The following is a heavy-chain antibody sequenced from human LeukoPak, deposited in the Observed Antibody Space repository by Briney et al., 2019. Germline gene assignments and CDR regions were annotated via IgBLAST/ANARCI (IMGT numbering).Heavy chain of an antibody. D-gene: IGHD1-7*01. CDR3: ARDRNYGYGFDI. J-gene: IGHJ3*02. Sequence: PGGSLRLSCAASGFTFNIYSMNWVRQAPGKGLEWVSSISRGSDYIYYADSMKGRFTISRDNAKNSLYLQMNSLRAEDTAVYYCARDRNYGYGFDIWGQGTMVTVSS. V-gene: IGHV3-21*01. CDR1: GFTFNIYS. CDR2: ISRGSDYI.